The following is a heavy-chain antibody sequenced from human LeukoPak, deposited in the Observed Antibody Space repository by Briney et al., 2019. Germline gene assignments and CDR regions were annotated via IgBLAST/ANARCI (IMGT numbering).Heavy chain of an antibody. CDR3: ARENSGSYGEFDT. Sequence: WETLSLSCTASACSISSYYWTWIRQPAGKGLEWIWRIYPSGSTNYNPSLKSRVTMSVDTSKNQFSLKLSSVTDADTAVYYCARENSGSYGEFDTCGQGTLVTVSS. CDR1: ACSISSYY. D-gene: IGHD1-26*01. V-gene: IGHV4-4*07. CDR2: IYPSGST. J-gene: IGHJ5*02.